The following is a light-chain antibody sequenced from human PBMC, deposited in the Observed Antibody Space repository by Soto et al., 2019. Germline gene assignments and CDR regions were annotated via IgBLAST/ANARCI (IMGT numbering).Light chain of an antibody. CDR1: QSVSSSY. Sequence: EIVLTQSPGTLSLSPGERATLSCRGSQSVSSSYLAWYQQKPGQAPRLLIYGASSRATGIPDRFSGSGSGTDFTLTISRLEPEDFAVYYCQHYGSSPFTFGPGTKVEIK. V-gene: IGKV3-20*01. J-gene: IGKJ3*01. CDR3: QHYGSSPFT. CDR2: GAS.